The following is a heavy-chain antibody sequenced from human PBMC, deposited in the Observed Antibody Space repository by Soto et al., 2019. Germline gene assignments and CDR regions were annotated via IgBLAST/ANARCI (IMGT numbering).Heavy chain of an antibody. V-gene: IGHV6-1*01. CDR1: GDSVSSNDAA. D-gene: IGHD3-3*01. CDR3: AREGKYWNGYNRFWVNAFDI. J-gene: IGHJ3*02. Sequence: QVQLQQSGPGLVKPSQTLSVTCSISGDSVSSNDAAWNWIRQSPSRGLEWLGRTFYRSKWFNEYGESVKGQITINPDTSKNQFSLHLNSVSPEDTAVYYFAREGKYWNGYNRFWVNAFDIWGQWTKVTVSS. CDR2: TFYRSKWFN.